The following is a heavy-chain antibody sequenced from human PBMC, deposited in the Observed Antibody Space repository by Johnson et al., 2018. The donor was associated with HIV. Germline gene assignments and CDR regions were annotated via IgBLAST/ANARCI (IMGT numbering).Heavy chain of an antibody. J-gene: IGHJ3*02. CDR2: IYSRDTT. CDR1: GFTVINNY. D-gene: IGHD1-26*01. CDR3: ARERGEGGSYYSFRRDAFDI. Sequence: MLLVESGGGLVQPGGSLRLSCAVSGFTVINNYMTWVRQAPGKGLEWVSIIYSRDTTYYADSVKGRFTISRDNAKNSLYLQMNSLRAEDTAVYYCARERGEGGSYYSFRRDAFDIWGQGTMVTVSS. V-gene: IGHV3-66*01.